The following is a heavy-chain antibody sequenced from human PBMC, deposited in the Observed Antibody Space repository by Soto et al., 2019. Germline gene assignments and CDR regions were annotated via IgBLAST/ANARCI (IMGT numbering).Heavy chain of an antibody. J-gene: IGHJ4*02. V-gene: IGHV4-59*12. Sequence: SETLSLTCTVSGGSISSYYWSWIRQPPGKGLEWIGYIYYSGSTNYNPSLKSRVTISVDTSKNQFSLKLSSVTAADTAVYYCARGPPENYYDFWSGYYTGYYFDYWGQGTLVTV. D-gene: IGHD3-3*01. CDR1: GGSISSYY. CDR3: ARGPPENYYDFWSGYYTGYYFDY. CDR2: IYYSGST.